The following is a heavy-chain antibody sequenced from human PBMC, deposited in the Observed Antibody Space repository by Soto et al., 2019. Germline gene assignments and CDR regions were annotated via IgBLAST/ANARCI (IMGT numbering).Heavy chain of an antibody. D-gene: IGHD6-6*01. CDR2: IWYDGSNK. Sequence: GGSLRLSCAASGFTFSSYGMHWVRQAPGKGLEWVAVIWYDGSNKYYADSVKGRFTIPRDNSKNTLYLQMNSLRAEDTAVYYCARGIAARLPNWFDPWGQGTLVTVSS. CDR3: ARGIAARLPNWFDP. J-gene: IGHJ5*02. V-gene: IGHV3-33*01. CDR1: GFTFSSYG.